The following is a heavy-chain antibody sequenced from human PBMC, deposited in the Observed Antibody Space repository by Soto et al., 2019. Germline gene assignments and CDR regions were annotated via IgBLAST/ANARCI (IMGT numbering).Heavy chain of an antibody. J-gene: IGHJ5*02. Sequence: TSETLSLTCAVSGGSISSSNWWSWVRQPPGKGPEWIAEIYHSGNANYNPSLKSRVTKSVDTSRNQFSLNLSSVTAADTAVYYCAREGIGLRYFAHVWYDPWDQGTLVTVSS. CDR2: IYHSGNA. D-gene: IGHD3-9*01. CDR1: GGSISSSNW. V-gene: IGHV4-4*02. CDR3: AREGIGLRYFAHVWYDP.